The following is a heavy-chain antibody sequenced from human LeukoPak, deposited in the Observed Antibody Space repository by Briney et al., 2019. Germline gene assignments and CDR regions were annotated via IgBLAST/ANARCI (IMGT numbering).Heavy chain of an antibody. Sequence: PGGPLRLSCAASGFSFRSHAMHWVRQAPGKGLEWVAVISYDGNNYYYGDSVKGRFTISRDKSKNTLYLQMNSLRAEDTAMYYCARDLYDSGGYSSPIDYWGQGTLVTVSS. V-gene: IGHV3-30*03. CDR1: GFSFRSHA. J-gene: IGHJ4*02. D-gene: IGHD3-22*01. CDR2: ISYDGNNY. CDR3: ARDLYDSGGYSSPIDY.